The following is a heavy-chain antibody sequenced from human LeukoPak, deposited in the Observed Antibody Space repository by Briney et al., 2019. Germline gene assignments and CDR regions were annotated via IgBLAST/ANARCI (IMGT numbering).Heavy chain of an antibody. D-gene: IGHD1-26*01. V-gene: IGHV3-7*04. CDR3: ARGGSYLSAFDI. CDR1: GFTFSSYW. Sequence: GGSLRLSCAASGFTFSSYWMSWVRQAPGKGLEWVANIKQDGSEKYYVDPVKGRFTISRDNAKNTLYLQMNSLRAEDTAVYYCARGGSYLSAFDIWGQGTMVTVSS. CDR2: IKQDGSEK. J-gene: IGHJ3*02.